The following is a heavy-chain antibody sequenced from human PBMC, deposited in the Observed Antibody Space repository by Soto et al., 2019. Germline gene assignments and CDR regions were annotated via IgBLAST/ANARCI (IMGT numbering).Heavy chain of an antibody. D-gene: IGHD6-19*01. CDR1: EFTFTTYW. Sequence: EVQLVESGGGLVQPGGSLRLSCAVSEFTFTTYWMTWVRQAPGKGLEWVANIKEDGGQQNYLESVRGRFTISRDNAKKSLFLEMSSLRVEDTAVYFCAGGSGWESESWGQGTLVTVSS. CDR3: AGGSGWESES. V-gene: IGHV3-7*05. J-gene: IGHJ4*02. CDR2: IKEDGGQQ.